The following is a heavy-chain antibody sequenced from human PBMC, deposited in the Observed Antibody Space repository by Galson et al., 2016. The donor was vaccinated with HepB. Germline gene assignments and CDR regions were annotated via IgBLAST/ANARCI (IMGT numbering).Heavy chain of an antibody. J-gene: IGHJ4*02. CDR1: GFTFSNYA. CDR2: IRGGGDAT. V-gene: IGHV3-23*01. CDR3: ARGHGDYFPANYFNY. D-gene: IGHD4-17*01. Sequence: SLRLSCAASGFTFSNYATAWVRLPPGMGLEWVSTIRGGGDATYYADSVKGRFTISRDNSRSTLYLHLSSLRAEDTALYYCARGHGDYFPANYFNYWGQGTLVTVSS.